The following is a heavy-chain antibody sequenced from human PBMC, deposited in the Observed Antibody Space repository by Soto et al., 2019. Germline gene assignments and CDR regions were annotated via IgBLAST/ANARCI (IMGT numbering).Heavy chain of an antibody. V-gene: IGHV5-51*01. Sequence: GESLKISCQGSGYSFTSYWIGWVRQMPGKGLECMGIIYPGDSDTRYSPSLQGQVTISADKSISTAYLQWSSLKASDTAMYYCAGGGVRGVITRTRDYYGMDVWGQGTTVTVSS. J-gene: IGHJ6*02. CDR1: GYSFTSYW. D-gene: IGHD3-10*01. CDR3: AGGGVRGVITRTRDYYGMDV. CDR2: IYPGDSDT.